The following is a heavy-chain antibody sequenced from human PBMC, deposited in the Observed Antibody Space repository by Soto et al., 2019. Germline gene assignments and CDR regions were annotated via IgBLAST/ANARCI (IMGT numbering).Heavy chain of an antibody. D-gene: IGHD2-15*01. Sequence: EVQLVESGGGLVQPWGSLRLSCAASGFTFSSYWMSWVRQAPGKGLEWVANIKPDGSEKSYVDSVKGRLTISRDNAKNSLYLQMNSLRADDTAVYYCAREDKNTFDIWGQGTVVTVSS. J-gene: IGHJ3*02. V-gene: IGHV3-7*01. CDR3: AREDKNTFDI. CDR1: GFTFSSYW. CDR2: IKPDGSEK.